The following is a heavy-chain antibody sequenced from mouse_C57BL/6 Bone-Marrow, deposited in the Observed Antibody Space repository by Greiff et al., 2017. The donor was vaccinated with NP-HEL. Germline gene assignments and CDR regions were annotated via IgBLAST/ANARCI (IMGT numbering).Heavy chain of an antibody. D-gene: IGHD1-1*01. CDR1: GFTFSSYA. CDR2: ISDGGSYT. V-gene: IGHV5-4*01. CDR3: ARGLYGSSSAWFAY. Sequence: EVQGVESGGGLVKPGGSLKLSCAASGFTFSSYAMSWVRQTPEKRLEWVATISDGGSYTYYPDNVKGRFTISRDNAKNNLYLQMSHLKSEDTAMYYCARGLYGSSSAWFAYWGQGTLVTVSA. J-gene: IGHJ3*01.